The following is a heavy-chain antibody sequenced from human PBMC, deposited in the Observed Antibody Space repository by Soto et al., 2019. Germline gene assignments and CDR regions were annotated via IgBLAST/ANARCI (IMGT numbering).Heavy chain of an antibody. CDR1: GYSFTSYW. D-gene: IGHD6-19*01. CDR3: ARDYVQWLVQDYYYYGMDV. V-gene: IGHV5-51*01. J-gene: IGHJ6*02. CDR2: IYPGDSDT. Sequence: GESLKISCKGSGYSFTSYWIGWVRQMPGKGLEWMGIIYPGDSDTRYSPSFQGQVTISADKSISTAYLQWSSLKASDTAMYYCARDYVQWLVQDYYYYGMDVWGQGTTVTVS.